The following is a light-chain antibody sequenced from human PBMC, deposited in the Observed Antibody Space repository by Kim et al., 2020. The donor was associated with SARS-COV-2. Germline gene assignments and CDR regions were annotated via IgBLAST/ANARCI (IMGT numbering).Light chain of an antibody. V-gene: IGKV1-6*01. CDR1: QGIGND. J-gene: IGKJ1*01. CDR3: LQTYSYPWT. Sequence: AIQMTQSPSSLSTSVGETITITCRASQGIGNDLGWYQQRPGKAPKLLIYAASTLHGGVPSKFSGSGSGTDFTLTVSSLQPEDFATYYCLQTYSYPWTFGQGTRVEIK. CDR2: AAS.